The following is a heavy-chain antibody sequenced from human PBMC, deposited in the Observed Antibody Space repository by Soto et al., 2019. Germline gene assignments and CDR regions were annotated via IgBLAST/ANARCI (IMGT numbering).Heavy chain of an antibody. D-gene: IGHD2-2*01. J-gene: IGHJ6*02. CDR1: GYTFTNYD. Sequence: ASVKVSCKTSGYTFTNYDINWVRQAAGQELEWMGWTNPDSDNTGYAQKFQGRVTMTRDTSISTAYMELNSLRSEDTAVYYCARGRRYCTTTSCYPPALFPYGMDVWGQGTTVTVSS. V-gene: IGHV1-8*01. CDR3: ARGRRYCTTTSCYPPALFPYGMDV. CDR2: TNPDSDNT.